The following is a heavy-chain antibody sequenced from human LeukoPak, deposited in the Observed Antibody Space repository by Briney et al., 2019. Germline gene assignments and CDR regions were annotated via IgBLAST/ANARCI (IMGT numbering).Heavy chain of an antibody. CDR2: INHSGST. J-gene: IGHJ4*02. CDR1: GGSFSGYY. CDR3: ARGRDFWSGYLAYFDY. D-gene: IGHD3-3*01. V-gene: IGHV4-34*01. Sequence: PSETLSLNCAVYGGSFSGYYWSWIRQPAGKGLEWIGEINHSGSTNYNPSLKSRVTISVDTSKNQFSLKLSSVTAADTAVYYCARGRDFWSGYLAYFDYWGQGTLVTVSS.